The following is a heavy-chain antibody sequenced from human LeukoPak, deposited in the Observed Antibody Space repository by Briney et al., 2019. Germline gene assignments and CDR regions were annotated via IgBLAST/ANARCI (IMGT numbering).Heavy chain of an antibody. D-gene: IGHD6-19*01. J-gene: IGHJ4*02. CDR3: GRLPSGWYYFDY. Sequence: SETLSLTCTVSGGISSSSCHWGWIRQPPGKGLEWIGSIYYSGTTYYNPSLKSRVTISVDTSKNQFSLKLSSVTAADTAVYYCGRLPSGWYYFDYWGQGTLVTVSS. V-gene: IGHV4-39*01. CDR1: GGISSSSCH. CDR2: IYYSGTT.